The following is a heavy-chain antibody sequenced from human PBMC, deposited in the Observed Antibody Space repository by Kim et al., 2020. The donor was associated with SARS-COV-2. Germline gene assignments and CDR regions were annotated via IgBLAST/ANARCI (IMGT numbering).Heavy chain of an antibody. CDR2: INPNSGGT. D-gene: IGHD3-10*01. CDR1: GYTFTGYY. Sequence: ASVKVSCKASGYTFTGYYMHWVRQAPGQGLEWMGWINPNSGGTNYAQKFQGWVTMTRDTSISTASMELSRLRSDDTSMYYCARNAPGGSGGYYNVRIDYGMDVWGQGTTVTVSS. J-gene: IGHJ6*02. V-gene: IGHV1-2*04. CDR3: ARNAPGGSGGYYNVRIDYGMDV.